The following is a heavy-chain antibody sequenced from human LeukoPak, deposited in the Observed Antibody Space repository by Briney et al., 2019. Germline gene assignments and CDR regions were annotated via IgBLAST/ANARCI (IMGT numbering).Heavy chain of an antibody. J-gene: IGHJ3*02. D-gene: IGHD3-22*01. CDR3: ARGDSSGLDAFDI. CDR2: ISSSSSYI. CDR1: GFTFSSYA. V-gene: IGHV3-21*01. Sequence: GGSLRLSCAASGFTFSSYAMNWVRQAPGKGLEWVSSISSSSSYIYYADSVKGRFTISRDNAKNSLYLQMNSLRAEDTAVYYCARGDSSGLDAFDIWGQGTMVTVSS.